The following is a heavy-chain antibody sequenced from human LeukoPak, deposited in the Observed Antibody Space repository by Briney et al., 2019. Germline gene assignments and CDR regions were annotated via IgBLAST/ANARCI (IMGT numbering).Heavy chain of an antibody. CDR1: GVSISTTGYF. J-gene: IGHJ1*01. CDR3: ATDGYNQGGIHFQH. Sequence: PSETLSLTCTVSGVSISTTGYFWSWIRQHPGKGLEWIGYFFSSGSTNYTPSLKSRVTISVDTSKNQFSLKLSSVTAADTAVYYCATDGYNQGGIHFQHWGQGTLVTVSS. CDR2: FFSSGST. D-gene: IGHD5-24*01. V-gene: IGHV4-31*03.